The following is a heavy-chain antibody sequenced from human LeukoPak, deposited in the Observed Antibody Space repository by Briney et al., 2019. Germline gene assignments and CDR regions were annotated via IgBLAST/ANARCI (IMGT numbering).Heavy chain of an antibody. CDR2: INHSGST. D-gene: IGHD4-17*01. Sequence: SETLSLTCAVYGGSFSGYYWSWIRQPPGKGLEWIGEINHSGSTNYNPSLKSRVTISVDTSKKQFSLKLSSVTAADTAVYYCAREQDYGDFRHYFDYWGEGTLVTVSS. CDR1: GGSFSGYY. J-gene: IGHJ4*02. CDR3: AREQDYGDFRHYFDY. V-gene: IGHV4-34*01.